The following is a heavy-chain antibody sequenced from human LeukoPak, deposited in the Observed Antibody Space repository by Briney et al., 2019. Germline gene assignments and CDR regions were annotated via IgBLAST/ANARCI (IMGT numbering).Heavy chain of an antibody. CDR2: IKSKTDGGTA. Sequence: PGGSLRLSCAASGLTFSNAWISWVRQAPGKGLEWVGRIKSKTDGGTADYAAPVKGRFTISRDDSKNTLYLQMNSLQTEHTAVYYCATGSTSRHLFDYWGQGTLVTVSS. CDR3: ATGSTSRHLFDY. V-gene: IGHV3-15*01. CDR1: GLTFSNAW. J-gene: IGHJ4*02.